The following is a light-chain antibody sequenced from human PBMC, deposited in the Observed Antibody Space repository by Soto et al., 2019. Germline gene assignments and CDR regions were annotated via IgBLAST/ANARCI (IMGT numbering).Light chain of an antibody. V-gene: IGKV1-5*01. Sequence: DLQMTQSPSTLSPSLGDSVTITCRASQSISSWLAWFQQKPGKAPKLLIYDASTLESGVQSRFSGSGSGTEFTLTIRSLQPDDFATYDCQQYNYYRTCGQGTKVDIK. CDR2: DAS. CDR3: QQYNYYRT. CDR1: QSISSW. J-gene: IGKJ1*01.